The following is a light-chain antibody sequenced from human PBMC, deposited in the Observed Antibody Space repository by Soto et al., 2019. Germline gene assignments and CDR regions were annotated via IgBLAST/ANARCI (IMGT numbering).Light chain of an antibody. CDR1: SSDVGSYNL. CDR2: EGS. CDR3: CSYAGSSPCYV. V-gene: IGLV2-23*01. Sequence: QSALTQPASVSGSPGQSITISCTGTSSDVGSYNLVSWYQQHPGKAPKLMIYEGSKRPSGVSNRFSGSKSGNTASLTISGLQAEDEADYYCCSYAGSSPCYVFGTGPKLPVL. J-gene: IGLJ1*01.